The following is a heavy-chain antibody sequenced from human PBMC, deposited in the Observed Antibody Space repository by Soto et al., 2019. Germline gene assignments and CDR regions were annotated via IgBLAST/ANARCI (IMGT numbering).Heavy chain of an antibody. J-gene: IGHJ4*02. CDR3: ATISSPDDY. Sequence: QTGGSLRLSCEVSGATFSSNWMSWVRQAPGKGLEWVANIRQDESEKYYVDSVKGRFTISRDNSKNSVYLQMNSLRAEDTAVYYCATISSPDDYWGQGTLVTVSS. D-gene: IGHD2-2*01. CDR1: GATFSSNW. CDR2: IRQDESEK. V-gene: IGHV3-7*01.